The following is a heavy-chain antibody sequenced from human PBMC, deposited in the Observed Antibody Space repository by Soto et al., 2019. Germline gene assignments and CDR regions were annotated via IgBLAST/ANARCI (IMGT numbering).Heavy chain of an antibody. D-gene: IGHD3-10*01. Sequence: SETLSLTCAVYGGSFSGYYWSWIRQPPGKGLEWIGEINHSGSTNYNPSLKSRVTISVDTSKNQFSLKLSSVTAADTAVYYCARERLWFGELLSWGQGTLVTVSS. V-gene: IGHV4-34*01. CDR3: ARERLWFGELLS. CDR1: GGSFSGYY. J-gene: IGHJ4*02. CDR2: INHSGST.